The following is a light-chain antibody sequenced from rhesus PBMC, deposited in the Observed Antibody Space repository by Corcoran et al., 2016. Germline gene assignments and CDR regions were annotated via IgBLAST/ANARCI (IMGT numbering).Light chain of an antibody. CDR1: SNDIGGNES. CDR3: CSYTTSNSYI. J-gene: IGLJ1*01. Sequence: QAAPTQPPSVSGSPGQSVTISCIGSSNDIGGNESVSWYHHHPGKAPKLIIFGVTRRPSGVSDRFSGSKSGNTASLTISGLQAEDDGDYYCCSYTTSNSYIFGPGTRLTVL. CDR2: GVT. V-gene: IGLV2S7*01.